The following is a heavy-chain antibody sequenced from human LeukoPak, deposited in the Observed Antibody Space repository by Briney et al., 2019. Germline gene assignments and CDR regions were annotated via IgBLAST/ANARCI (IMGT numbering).Heavy chain of an antibody. V-gene: IGHV3-23*05. Sequence: GGSLRLSCAASGFTFSSHAMTWVCQAPGKGLEWVSGISRTGSDTYYADSVKGRFIISRDNSKSTMSLQMNSLRAEDTATYYCARRQVGYTFGSPDCWGQGTLVTVSS. D-gene: IGHD5-18*01. CDR1: GFTFSSHA. CDR2: ISRTGSDT. J-gene: IGHJ4*02. CDR3: ARRQVGYTFGSPDC.